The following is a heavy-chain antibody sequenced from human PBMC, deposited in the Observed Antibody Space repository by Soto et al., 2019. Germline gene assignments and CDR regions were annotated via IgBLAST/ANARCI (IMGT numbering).Heavy chain of an antibody. D-gene: IGHD3-9*01. Sequence: HPGGSLRLSCAAPGFNVSTNYMNWVRQAPGKGLEWVSVFYVGGNTYYADSVRGRFTISRHNSKNTLYLQMNSLRAEDTAVYYCAKGYYDILTGYYFDYSGQGTLVTVSS. V-gene: IGHV3-53*01. CDR2: FYVGGNT. CDR3: AKGYYDILTGYYFDY. CDR1: GFNVSTNY. J-gene: IGHJ4*02.